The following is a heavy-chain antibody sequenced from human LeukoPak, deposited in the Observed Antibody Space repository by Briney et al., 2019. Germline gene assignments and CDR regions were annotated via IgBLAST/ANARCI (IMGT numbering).Heavy chain of an antibody. CDR3: ARQYCSSTNCYYFDY. CDR2: IYNSGST. J-gene: IGHJ4*02. CDR1: GGSISSYF. Sequence: SETLSLTCTVSGGSISSYFWSWIRQPPGKGLEWIGYIYNSGSTNYNPSLKSRVTISVDTSKNQFSLRLNSVTAADTAVYYCARQYCSSTNCYYFDYWGQGTLVTVSS. V-gene: IGHV4-59*08. D-gene: IGHD2-2*01.